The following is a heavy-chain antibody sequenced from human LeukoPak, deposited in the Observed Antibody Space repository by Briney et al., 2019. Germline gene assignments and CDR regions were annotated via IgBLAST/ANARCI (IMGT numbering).Heavy chain of an antibody. Sequence: SETLSLTCTVSGGSISSSSGYYWGWIRQPPGKGLEWIGSISYSWTTYYNPSLKSRVTIFEDTSKNQFSLKLSSVTAADTAVYYCARLLRRDNWFDPWGQGTLVTVSS. V-gene: IGHV4-39*01. J-gene: IGHJ5*02. CDR3: ARLLRRDNWFDP. CDR1: GGSISSSSGYY. D-gene: IGHD2/OR15-2a*01. CDR2: ISYSWTT.